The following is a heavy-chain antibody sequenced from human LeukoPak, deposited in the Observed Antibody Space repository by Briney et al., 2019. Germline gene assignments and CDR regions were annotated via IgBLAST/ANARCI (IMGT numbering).Heavy chain of an antibody. D-gene: IGHD5-18*01. J-gene: IGHJ4*02. CDR3: AKDRGYSYGDADY. V-gene: IGHV3-23*01. Sequence: PGGSLRLSCAASGFTFSSYAMNWVRQAPGKGLEWVSGVSGSGGSTYYADSVKGRFTVSRDNSKNTLYLQMNSLRAEDTAVYYCAKDRGYSYGDADYWGQGTLVTVSS. CDR1: GFTFSSYA. CDR2: VSGSGGST.